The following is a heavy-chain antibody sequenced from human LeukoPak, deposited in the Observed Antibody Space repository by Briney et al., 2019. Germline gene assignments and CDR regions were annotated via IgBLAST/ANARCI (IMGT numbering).Heavy chain of an antibody. D-gene: IGHD3-10*01. J-gene: IGHJ4*02. Sequence: PSETLSLTCTVSGGSISSYYWSWIRQPAGKGLEWIGRISTSGSTNYNPSLKSRVTMSVDTSKNQFSLKLSSVTAADTAVYHCAITMVRGVTDYWGQGTLVTVSS. CDR1: GGSISSYY. CDR3: AITMVRGVTDY. CDR2: ISTSGST. V-gene: IGHV4-4*07.